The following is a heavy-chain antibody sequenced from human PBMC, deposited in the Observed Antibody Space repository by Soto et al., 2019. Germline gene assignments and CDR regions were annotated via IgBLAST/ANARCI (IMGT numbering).Heavy chain of an antibody. CDR2: IIPILGIA. D-gene: IGHD4-17*01. CDR1: GGTFSSYT. Sequence: GASVKVSCKASGGTFSSYTISWVRQAPGQGLEWMGRIIPILGIANYAQKFQGRVTITADKSTSTAYMELSSLRSEDTADYDCAKLHTVPHAYGGQETLVPVPS. J-gene: IGHJ4*02. V-gene: IGHV1-69*02. CDR3: AKLHTVPHAY.